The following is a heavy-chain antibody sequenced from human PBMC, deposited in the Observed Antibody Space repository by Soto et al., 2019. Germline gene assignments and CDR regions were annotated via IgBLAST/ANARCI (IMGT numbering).Heavy chain of an antibody. CDR2: ISSSSSYI. V-gene: IGHV3-21*01. J-gene: IGHJ5*02. D-gene: IGHD2-15*01. CDR1: GFTFSSYS. CDR3: ARDAVVWVVVAANNWFDP. Sequence: PGGSLRLSCAASGFTFSSYSMNWVRQAPGKGLEWVSSISSSSSYIYYADSVKGRFTISRDNAKNSLYLQMNSLRAEDTAVYYCARDAVVWVVVAANNWFDPWGQGTLVTVSS.